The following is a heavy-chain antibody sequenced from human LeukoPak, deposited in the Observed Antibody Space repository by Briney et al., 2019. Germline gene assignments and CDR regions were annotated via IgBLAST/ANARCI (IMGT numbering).Heavy chain of an antibody. CDR2: ISRDSDIR. V-gene: IGHV3-48*01. CDR1: GFIFGRDS. J-gene: IGHJ4*02. CDR3: ARDEYYDSSGYYWDY. Sequence: GSLTLSCAASGFIFGRDSMNWVRQAPGRGLEWISYISRDSDIRYYADSVRGRFHISRDDARNSLWLQMNSLRAEDTAVYYCARDEYYDSSGYYWDYWGQGTLVTVSS. D-gene: IGHD3-22*01.